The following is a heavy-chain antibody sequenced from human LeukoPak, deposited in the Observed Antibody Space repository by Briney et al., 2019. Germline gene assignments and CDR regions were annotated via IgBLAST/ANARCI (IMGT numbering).Heavy chain of an antibody. V-gene: IGHV3-9*01. J-gene: IGHJ6*04. CDR3: AELGITMIGGV. Sequence: GGSLRLSCAASGFIFDDYVVHWVRLVPGKGLEWVSGISWNSAHIYYADSVKGRFTISRDNAKNSLYLQMNSLRAEDTAVYYCAELGITMIGGVWGKGTTVTISS. CDR1: GFIFDDYV. D-gene: IGHD3-10*02. CDR2: ISWNSAHI.